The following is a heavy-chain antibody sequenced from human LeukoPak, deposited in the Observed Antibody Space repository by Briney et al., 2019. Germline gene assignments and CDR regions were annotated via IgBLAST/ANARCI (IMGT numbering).Heavy chain of an antibody. CDR3: ARGDTSGYSSSWCLGY. V-gene: IGHV1-2*02. D-gene: IGHD6-13*01. CDR1: GYTFTGYY. CDR2: INPNSGGT. J-gene: IGHJ4*02. Sequence: ASVKVSCKASGYTFTGYYMHWVRQAPGQRLEWMGWINPNSGGTNYAQKFQGRVTMTRDTSISTAYMELSRLRSDDTAVYYCARGDTSGYSSSWCLGYWGQGTLVTVSS.